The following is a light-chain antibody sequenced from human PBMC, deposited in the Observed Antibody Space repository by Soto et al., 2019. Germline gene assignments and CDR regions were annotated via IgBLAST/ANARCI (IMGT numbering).Light chain of an antibody. V-gene: IGLV2-11*01. CDR3: CSYAGSSTWV. J-gene: IGLJ3*02. CDR2: DVT. Sequence: QSALTQPRSVSGSPGQSVTISCTGASSDIGGYNYVSWYQQHPGRAPQLLIYDVTQRPSGVPERFSASKSDNTASLTISGLQAEDEADYYCCSYAGSSTWVFGGGTQLTVL. CDR1: SSDIGGYNY.